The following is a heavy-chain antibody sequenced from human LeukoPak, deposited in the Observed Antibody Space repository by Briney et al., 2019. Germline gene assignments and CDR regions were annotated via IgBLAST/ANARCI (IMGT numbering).Heavy chain of an antibody. CDR1: GFTVSSNY. CDR2: IYSGGST. V-gene: IGHV3-53*03. J-gene: IGHJ6*03. Sequence: GSLRLSCAASGFTVSSNYMSWVRQAPGKGLEWVSVIYSGGSTYYADSVKGRFTISRDNAKNSLYLQMNSLRAEDTAVYYCARGRGSTSCYYMDVWGKGTTVTVSS. CDR3: ARGRGSTSCYYMDV. D-gene: IGHD2-2*01.